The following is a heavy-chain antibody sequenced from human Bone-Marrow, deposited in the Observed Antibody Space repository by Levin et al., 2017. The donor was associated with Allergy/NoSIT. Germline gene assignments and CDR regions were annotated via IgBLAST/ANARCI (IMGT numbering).Heavy chain of an antibody. CDR1: STSINSHY. CDR2: IFYSGST. V-gene: IGHV4-59*11. Sequence: SQTLSLTCTVSSTSINSHYWAWIRQAPGKGLEWLGYIFYSGSTTYNPSLQSRITILVDTSKNQFSLTLTSVTAADTAIYYCARVKTVASLDYWGQGILVTVSS. D-gene: IGHD6-19*01. CDR3: ARVKTVASLDY. J-gene: IGHJ4*02.